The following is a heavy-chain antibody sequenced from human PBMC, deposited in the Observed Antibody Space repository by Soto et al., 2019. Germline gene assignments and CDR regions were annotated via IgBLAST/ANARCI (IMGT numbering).Heavy chain of an antibody. J-gene: IGHJ5*02. D-gene: IGHD3-16*02. CDR3: ARWGYIWGSYRYNWFDP. CDR1: GYTFTSYG. Sequence: QVQLVQSGAEVKKPGASVKVSCKASGYTFTSYGISWVRQAPGQGLEWMGWISAYNGNTNYAQKLQGRVTRTTDTSTRTAYMELRSLLSDDTAVYYCARWGYIWGSYRYNWFDPWGQGTLVTVSS. V-gene: IGHV1-18*01. CDR2: ISAYNGNT.